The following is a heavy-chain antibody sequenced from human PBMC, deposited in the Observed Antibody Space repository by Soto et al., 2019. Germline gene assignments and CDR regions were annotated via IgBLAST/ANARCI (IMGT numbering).Heavy chain of an antibody. V-gene: IGHV1-69*01. CDR1: GGTFSSYG. CDR2: IITIFGTA. Sequence: QVQLVQSGAEVKKPGSSVKVSCKASGGTFSSYGISWVRQAPGQGLEWMGGIITIFGTANYAQKFQGRVTITADESTSTAYMEPSSLRSEDTAVYYCATPRGHDYGDFGAFDIWGQGTMVTVSS. CDR3: ATPRGHDYGDFGAFDI. J-gene: IGHJ3*02. D-gene: IGHD4-17*01.